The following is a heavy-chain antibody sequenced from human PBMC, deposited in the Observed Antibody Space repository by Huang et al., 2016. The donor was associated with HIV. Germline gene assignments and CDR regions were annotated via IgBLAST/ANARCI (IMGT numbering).Heavy chain of an antibody. V-gene: IGHV3-30*18. J-gene: IGHJ4*02. Sequence: QVHLVESGGGVVQPGRSLRLSCAASGFSFKSYNMHWVRQAPGKGREWVAGISYDGNNKYYPDSLRGRFAISRDNSKTALYLEMNSLRADDTAVYFCVKDRSGGSYYFDSWGRGTLVTISS. CDR2: ISYDGNNK. CDR3: VKDRSGGSYYFDS. CDR1: GFSFKSYN. D-gene: IGHD1-26*01.